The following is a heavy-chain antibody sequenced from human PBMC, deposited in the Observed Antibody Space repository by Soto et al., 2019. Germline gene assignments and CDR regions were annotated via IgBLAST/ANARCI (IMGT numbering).Heavy chain of an antibody. J-gene: IGHJ6*02. D-gene: IGHD4-4*01. CDR1: GGSFSGYY. V-gene: IGHV4-34*01. CDR2: INHSGST. CDR3: ARGGSNYGYYYYGMDV. Sequence: SETLSLTCAVYGGSFSGYYWSWIRQPPGKGLEWIGEINHSGSTNYNPSLKSRVAISVDTSKNQFSLKLSSVTAADTAVYYCARGGSNYGYYYYGMDVWGQGTTVTVSS.